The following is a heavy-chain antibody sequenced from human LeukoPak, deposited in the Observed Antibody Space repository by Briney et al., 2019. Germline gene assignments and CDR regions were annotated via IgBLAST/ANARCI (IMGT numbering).Heavy chain of an antibody. CDR1: GYTFTGYY. CDR2: INPNSGGT. V-gene: IGHV1-2*02. CDR3: ARDPTMVAASSLSDY. Sequence: ASVKVSCKASGYTFTGYYMHWVRQAPGQGLEWMGWINPNSGGTNYAQKFQGRVTMTRDTSISTAYMELSRLRSDDTAVYYCARDPTMVAASSLSDYWGQGTLATVSS. D-gene: IGHD2-15*01. J-gene: IGHJ4*02.